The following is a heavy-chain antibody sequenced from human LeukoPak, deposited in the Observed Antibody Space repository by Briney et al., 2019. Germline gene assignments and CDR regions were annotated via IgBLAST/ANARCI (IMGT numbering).Heavy chain of an antibody. D-gene: IGHD2-15*01. V-gene: IGHV4-59*01. Sequence: SETLSLTCTVSGGSISSYYWSWIRQLPGKGLEWIGYIYYSGSTNYNPSLKSRVTISVDTSKNQFSLKLSSVTAADTAVYYCARGGGSGYYYYYMDVWGKGTTVTISS. CDR2: IYYSGST. J-gene: IGHJ6*03. CDR1: GGSISSYY. CDR3: ARGGGSGYYYYYMDV.